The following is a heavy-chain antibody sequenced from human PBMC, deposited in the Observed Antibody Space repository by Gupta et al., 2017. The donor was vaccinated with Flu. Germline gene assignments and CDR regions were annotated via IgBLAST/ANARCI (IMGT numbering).Heavy chain of an antibody. CDR2: ISGSGGST. J-gene: IGHJ4*02. Sequence: EVQLLESGGGLVQPGGSLRLSCAASGFTFSSYAMSWVRQAPGKGLEWVSAISGSGGSTYYADSVKGRFTISRDNSKNTLYLQMNSLRAEDTAVXYXAKGVGXSYGYGLGPIFDYWGQGTLVTVSS. D-gene: IGHD5-18*01. CDR1: GFTFSSYA. CDR3: AKGVGXSYGYGLGPIFDY. V-gene: IGHV3-23*01.